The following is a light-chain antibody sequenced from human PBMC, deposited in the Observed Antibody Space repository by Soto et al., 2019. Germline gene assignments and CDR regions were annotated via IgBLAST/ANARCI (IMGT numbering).Light chain of an antibody. Sequence: QSALTQPPSASGSPGQSVAISCTGTTGDVGTYNFVSWYQQHPGKAPKLLICEVNKRPSGVPDRFSGSKSGNTASLTVSGLQAEDEADYYCSSHGGNSPYVFGTGTKLTVL. CDR2: EVN. V-gene: IGLV2-8*01. J-gene: IGLJ1*01. CDR3: SSHGGNSPYV. CDR1: TGDVGTYNF.